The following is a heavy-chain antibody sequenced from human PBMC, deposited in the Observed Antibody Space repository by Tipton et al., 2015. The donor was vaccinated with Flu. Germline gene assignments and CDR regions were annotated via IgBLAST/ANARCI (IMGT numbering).Heavy chain of an antibody. J-gene: IGHJ4*02. CDR1: GGSITGYY. Sequence: TLSLTCTVPGGSITGYYWSWIRQPPGKGLEWIGYIYYSGSTNYNPSLKSRLTISVDTSRNQFSLRLSSVTAADTAVYYCQRSPGYYFDFWGQGTLVTVSS. CDR3: QRSPGYYFDF. CDR2: IYYSGST. V-gene: IGHV4-59*08.